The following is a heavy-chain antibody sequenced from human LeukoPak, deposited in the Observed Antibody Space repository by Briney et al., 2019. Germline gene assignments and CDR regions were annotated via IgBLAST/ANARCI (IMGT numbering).Heavy chain of an antibody. CDR1: GYTFTSYG. CDR3: ARTCGRYSYGYVFYYYYMDV. D-gene: IGHD5-18*01. J-gene: IGHJ6*03. Sequence: ASVKVSCKASGYTFTSYGISWVRQAPGQGLEWMGWISAYNGNTNYAQKLQGRVTMTTDTSTSTAYMELRSLRSDDTAVYYCARTCGRYSYGYVFYYYYMDVWGKGTTVTISS. V-gene: IGHV1-18*01. CDR2: ISAYNGNT.